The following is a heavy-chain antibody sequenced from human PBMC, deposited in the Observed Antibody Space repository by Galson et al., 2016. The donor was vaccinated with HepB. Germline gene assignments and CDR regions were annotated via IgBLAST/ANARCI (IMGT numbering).Heavy chain of an antibody. CDR2: IDGPTPST. V-gene: IGHV3-23*01. Sequence: SLRLSCAASGFTFRNYALSWVRRAPGRGLEWVSHIDGPTPSTHYADPVRGRFSIYRDNSRDTLYSQMDSLTAEDSAIYYCTTWLSHHFDYWGQGTRVTVSS. D-gene: IGHD6-19*01. CDR1: GFTFRNYA. CDR3: TTWLSHHFDY. J-gene: IGHJ4*02.